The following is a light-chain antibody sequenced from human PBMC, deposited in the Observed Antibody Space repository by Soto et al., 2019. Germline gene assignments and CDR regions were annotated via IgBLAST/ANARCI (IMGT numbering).Light chain of an antibody. J-gene: IGKJ4*01. CDR2: DSS. CDR1: ESISSSF. V-gene: IGKV3D-20*02. CDR3: QQRNTWPRNT. Sequence: DIVLTQSPGTLSVSPGERATLSCRASESISSSFLAWYQQKPGQAPRLLLHDSSVRATGISDRFSGSGSGTDFTLTINTVEPEDLAVYYCQQRNTWPRNTFGGGTKVEIK.